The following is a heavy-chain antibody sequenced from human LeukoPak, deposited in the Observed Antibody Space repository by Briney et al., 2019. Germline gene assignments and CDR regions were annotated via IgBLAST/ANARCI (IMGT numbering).Heavy chain of an antibody. D-gene: IGHD3-3*01. Sequence: GGSLRLSCAASGFTFDDYAVHWVRQAPGKGLEWVSSISWNSGSIGYADSVKGRFTISRDNAKNSLYLQMNSLRAEGTALYYCAREVRYYDFWSGYYRPGWFDPWGQGTLVTVSS. J-gene: IGHJ5*02. CDR3: AREVRYYDFWSGYYRPGWFDP. CDR2: ISWNSGSI. CDR1: GFTFDDYA. V-gene: IGHV3-9*01.